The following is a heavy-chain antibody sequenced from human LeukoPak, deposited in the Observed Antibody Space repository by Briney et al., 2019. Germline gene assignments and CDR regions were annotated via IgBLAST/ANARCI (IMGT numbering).Heavy chain of an antibody. CDR2: ISGSSSTI. D-gene: IGHD3-10*01. V-gene: IGHV3-48*01. CDR3: AREKYYYGSGSRPNWFDP. Sequence: PGGSLRLSCAASGFTFSSYSMNWVRQAPGKGLEWVSYISGSSSTIYYADSVKGRFTLSRDNAKNSLYLQMNSLRAEDTAVYYCAREKYYYGSGSRPNWFDPWGQGTLVTVSS. CDR1: GFTFSSYS. J-gene: IGHJ5*02.